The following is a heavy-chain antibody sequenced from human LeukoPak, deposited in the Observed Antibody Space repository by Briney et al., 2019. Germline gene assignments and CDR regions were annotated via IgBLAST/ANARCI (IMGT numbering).Heavy chain of an antibody. J-gene: IGHJ4*02. D-gene: IGHD3-22*01. V-gene: IGHV3-23*01. CDR1: GFTFSSYA. Sequence: GGSLRLSCAASGFTFSSYAMSWVRQAPGKGLEWVSAISGSGGSTYYADSMKGRFTISRDNSKNTLYLQMNSLRAEDTAVYYCAKGPPSSGYYPISPLHFDYWGQGTLVTVSS. CDR2: ISGSGGST. CDR3: AKGPPSSGYYPISPLHFDY.